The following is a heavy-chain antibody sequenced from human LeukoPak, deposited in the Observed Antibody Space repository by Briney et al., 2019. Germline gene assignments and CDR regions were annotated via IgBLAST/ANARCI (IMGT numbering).Heavy chain of an antibody. CDR3: ARSRQWPRTDFDY. Sequence: ASVKVSCKASGYTFTSYAMHRVRQAPGQRLEWMGWINAGNGNTKYSQKFQGRVTITRDTSASTAYMELSSLRSEDTAVYYCARSRQWPRTDFDYWGQGTLVTVSS. J-gene: IGHJ4*02. CDR2: INAGNGNT. D-gene: IGHD6-19*01. CDR1: GYTFTSYA. V-gene: IGHV1-3*01.